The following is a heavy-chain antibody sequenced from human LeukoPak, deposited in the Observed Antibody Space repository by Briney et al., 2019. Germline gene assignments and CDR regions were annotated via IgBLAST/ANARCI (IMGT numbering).Heavy chain of an antibody. J-gene: IGHJ3*02. CDR2: ISAYNGNT. V-gene: IGHV1-18*01. D-gene: IGHD2-21*02. CDR3: ARDPRKECGGDCSDAFDI. Sequence: VKVSRKASGYTFTSYGISWVRQAPGQGLEWMGWISAYNGNTNYAQKLQGRVTMTTDTSTSTAYMELRSLRSDDTAVYYCARDPRKECGGDCSDAFDIWGQGTMVTVSS. CDR1: GYTFTSYG.